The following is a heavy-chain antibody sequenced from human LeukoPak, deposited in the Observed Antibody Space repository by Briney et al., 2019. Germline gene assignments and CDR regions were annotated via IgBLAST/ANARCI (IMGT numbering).Heavy chain of an antibody. CDR3: ARGPFGETPLYFDY. CDR1: GGTFSSYD. V-gene: IGHV1-69*13. Sequence: SVKVSCKASGGTFSSYDISWVRQAPGQGLEWMGGNIPISGTAKYAQKFQGRVTITADESTSTAYMELSSLRSEDTAVYYCARGPFGETPLYFDYWGQGTLVTFSS. D-gene: IGHD3-10*01. CDR2: NIPISGTA. J-gene: IGHJ4*02.